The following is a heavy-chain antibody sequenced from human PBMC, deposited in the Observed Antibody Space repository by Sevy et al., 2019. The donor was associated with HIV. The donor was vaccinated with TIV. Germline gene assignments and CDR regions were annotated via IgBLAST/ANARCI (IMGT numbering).Heavy chain of an antibody. CDR1: GRTFSSYW. J-gene: IGHJ1*01. Sequence: GGSLRLSCAASGRTFSSYWMTWVRQAPGKGLEWVANIDQGGSQEYYVDSVKGRFTISRDNAKNSLYLQINSLRAEDTAVYYSATILPAGVPAEYFQHWSQGTLVTVSS. CDR2: IDQGGSQE. D-gene: IGHD2-2*01. V-gene: IGHV3-7*01. CDR3: ATILPAGVPAEYFQH.